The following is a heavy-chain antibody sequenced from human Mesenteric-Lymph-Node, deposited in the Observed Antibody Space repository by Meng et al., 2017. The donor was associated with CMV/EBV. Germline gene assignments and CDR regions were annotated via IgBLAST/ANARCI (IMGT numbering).Heavy chain of an antibody. CDR3: ARTVAGQKTFDY. CDR2: ISSSSSYI. Sequence: GGSLRLSCAASGFTFSDYTMNWVRQAPGKGLEWVSSISSSSSYIYYADSVKGRFTISRDNAKNSLYLQMNSLRAEDTAVYYCARTVAGQKTFDYWGQGTLVTVSS. D-gene: IGHD6-19*01. V-gene: IGHV3-21*06. CDR1: GFTFSDYT. J-gene: IGHJ4*02.